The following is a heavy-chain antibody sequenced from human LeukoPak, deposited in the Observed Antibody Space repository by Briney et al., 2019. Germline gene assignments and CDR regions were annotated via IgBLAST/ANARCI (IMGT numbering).Heavy chain of an antibody. Sequence: GGSLRLSCAASGFTVSSNYMSWVRQAPGKGLEWVSVIYSGGSTYYADSVKGRFTISRDNSKNTLYLQMNSLRAEDTAVYYCAKGLRAWVVITGGYFDYWGQGTLVTVSS. V-gene: IGHV3-53*01. CDR1: GFTVSSNY. CDR2: IYSGGST. CDR3: AKGLRAWVVITGGYFDY. J-gene: IGHJ4*02. D-gene: IGHD3-22*01.